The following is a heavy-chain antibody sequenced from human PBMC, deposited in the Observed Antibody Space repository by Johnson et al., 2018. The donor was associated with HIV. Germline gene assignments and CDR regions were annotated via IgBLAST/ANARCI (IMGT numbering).Heavy chain of an antibody. CDR2: IRYDGSNK. V-gene: IGHV3-30*02. CDR3: ARGLELGMVAFDI. Sequence: QVQLVESGGGVVQPGGSLRLSCAASGFIFSSYGMHWVRQAPGKGLEWVAFIRYDGSNKYYADSVKGRFTISRDNSKNTLYLQMNRLRSEETAVYYCARGLELGMVAFDIWGQGTMVTVSS. D-gene: IGHD7-27*01. J-gene: IGHJ3*02. CDR1: GFIFSSYG.